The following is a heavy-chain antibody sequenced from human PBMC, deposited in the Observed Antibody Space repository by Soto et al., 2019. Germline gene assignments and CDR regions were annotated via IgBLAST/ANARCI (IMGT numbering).Heavy chain of an antibody. Sequence: GGSLRLSCAASGFNVSTNYMTWVRQAPGKGLEWVSVIYSGGTTYYADSVKGRFIISRDNFKNTLYLQMNDLRAEDTALYYCARGSGSLYYFHYWGQGTLVTVSS. CDR1: GFNVSTNY. V-gene: IGHV3-53*01. CDR2: IYSGGTT. J-gene: IGHJ4*02. D-gene: IGHD1-26*01. CDR3: ARGSGSLYYFHY.